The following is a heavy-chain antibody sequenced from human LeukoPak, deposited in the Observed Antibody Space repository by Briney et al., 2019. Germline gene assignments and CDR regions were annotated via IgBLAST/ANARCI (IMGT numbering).Heavy chain of an antibody. CDR3: AKDTVKVTTIRRVPHYMDV. D-gene: IGHD5-12*01. J-gene: IGHJ6*03. CDR2: VRYDGSNK. CDR1: GFIFSDYG. V-gene: IGHV3-30*02. Sequence: GGSLRLSCTVSGFIFSDYGMHWVRQAPGKGVEWVSFVRYDGSNKDYADSVKGRFTISRDNSKNTLYLQMNSLRAEDTAVYYCAKDTVKVTTIRRVPHYMDVWGKGTTVTISS.